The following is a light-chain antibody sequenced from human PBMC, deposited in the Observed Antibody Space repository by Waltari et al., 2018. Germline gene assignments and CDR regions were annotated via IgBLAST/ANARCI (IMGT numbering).Light chain of an antibody. CDR1: VLAKRY. J-gene: IGLJ2*01. Sequence: SYELTQPSSVSVSPGQTARITCSGDVLAKRYTRWFQQKPGQAPVLVIYKDSERPSGIPERFSGSSSGTTVTLTISGAQVDDEADYYCYSVDDNKRVFGGGTKLTVL. CDR3: YSVDDNKRV. CDR2: KDS. V-gene: IGLV3-27*01.